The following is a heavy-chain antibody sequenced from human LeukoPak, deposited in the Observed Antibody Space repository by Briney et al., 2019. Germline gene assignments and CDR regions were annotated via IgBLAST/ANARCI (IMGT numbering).Heavy chain of an antibody. D-gene: IGHD3-3*01. V-gene: IGHV3-23*01. CDR1: GFTFSSYA. CDR3: AKGIDFWSGYYTAFNYYYYYYMDV. Sequence: GGSLRLSCAASGFTFSSYAMSWVRQAPGKGLEWVSAISGSGGSTYYADSVKGRFTISRDNSKNTLYLQMNSLRAEDTAVYYCAKGIDFWSGYYTAFNYYYYYYMDVWGKGTTVTVSS. CDR2: ISGSGGST. J-gene: IGHJ6*03.